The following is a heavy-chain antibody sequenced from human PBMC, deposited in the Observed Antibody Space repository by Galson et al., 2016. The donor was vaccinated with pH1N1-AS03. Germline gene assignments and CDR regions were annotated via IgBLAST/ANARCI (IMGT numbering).Heavy chain of an antibody. D-gene: IGHD6-25*01. CDR1: GYTFTNYG. Sequence: SVKVSCKASGYTFTNYGVSWVRQAPGQGLEWMGGISSFNGYTTYAQKLQDRVTVTRDTSTSTAYMELRSLRSDDTAVYFCARDAAYYYGMDVWGKGTTVIVST. J-gene: IGHJ6*04. V-gene: IGHV1-18*01. CDR3: ARDAAYYYGMDV. CDR2: ISSFNGYT.